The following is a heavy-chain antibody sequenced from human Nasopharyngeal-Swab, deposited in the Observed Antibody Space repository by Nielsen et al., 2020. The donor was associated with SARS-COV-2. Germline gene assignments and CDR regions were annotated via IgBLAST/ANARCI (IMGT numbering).Heavy chain of an antibody. V-gene: IGHV4-34*01. CDR3: ARGGAGIVPSPVLGLGPYYSYYYMDV. CDR2: VSQGGGT. Sequence: RQATGKGLEWLGEVSQGGGTNYNPSLKNRVTISVATSKNQFSLKLSSVTAAETAVYYCARGGAGIVPSPVLGLGPYYSYYYMDVWGKGTTVTVSS. J-gene: IGHJ6*03. D-gene: IGHD2-8*01.